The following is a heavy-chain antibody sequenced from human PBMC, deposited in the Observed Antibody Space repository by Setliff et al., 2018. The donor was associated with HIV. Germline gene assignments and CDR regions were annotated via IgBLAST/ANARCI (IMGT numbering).Heavy chain of an antibody. D-gene: IGHD3-3*01. J-gene: IGHJ6*03. CDR1: GGSMNSPY. CDR3: ARGVVDYELWSGSGDYYYMDV. V-gene: IGHV4-59*11. CDR2: IYYSVST. Sequence: SETLSLTCTVSGGSMNSPYWSWIRQSPGRGLEWIGYIYYSVSTKYNPSLKSRFSMSIDTSKNQFSLKMSSVTAADTAVYYCARGVVDYELWSGSGDYYYMDVWGKGTTVTVAS.